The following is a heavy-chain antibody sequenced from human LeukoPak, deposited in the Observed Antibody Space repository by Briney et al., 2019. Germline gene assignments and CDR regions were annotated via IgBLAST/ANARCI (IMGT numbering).Heavy chain of an antibody. CDR1: GFTFNTYA. D-gene: IGHD1-26*01. Sequence: PGGSLRLSCAASGFTFNTYAVSWVRQAPGKGLEWVSLIYSGGSTYYADSVKGRFTISRDNSKNTLYLQMNSLRVEDTAVYYCASPPVGAPHQPPKLDIWGQGTMVTVSS. CDR2: IYSGGST. J-gene: IGHJ3*02. CDR3: ASPPVGAPHQPPKLDI. V-gene: IGHV3-66*01.